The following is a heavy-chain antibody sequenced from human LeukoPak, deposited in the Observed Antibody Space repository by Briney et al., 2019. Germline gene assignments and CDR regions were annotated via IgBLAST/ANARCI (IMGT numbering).Heavy chain of an antibody. CDR2: IYTSGST. V-gene: IGHV4-59*10. Sequence: SETLSLTCAVYGGSFSSYYWSWIRQPAGKGLEWIGRIYTSGSTNYNPSLKSRVTMSVDTSKNQFSLKLSSVTAADTAVYYCARALYCSSTSCLDDAFDIWGQGTMVTVSS. CDR3: ARALYCSSTSCLDDAFDI. J-gene: IGHJ3*02. D-gene: IGHD2-2*01. CDR1: GGSFSSYY.